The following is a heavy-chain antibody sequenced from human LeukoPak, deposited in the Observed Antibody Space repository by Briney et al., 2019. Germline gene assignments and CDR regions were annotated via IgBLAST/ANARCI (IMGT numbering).Heavy chain of an antibody. J-gene: IGHJ4*02. Sequence: PSETLSLTCTVSGGSISSSSYYWGWIRQPPGKGLEWIGSIYYSGSTYYNPSLKSRVTISVDTSKNQFSLKLSSVTAADTAVYYCARLEGGYSYGYIYYFDYWGQGTLVTVSS. CDR1: GGSISSSSYY. CDR2: IYYSGST. V-gene: IGHV4-39*01. CDR3: ARLEGGYSYGYIYYFDY. D-gene: IGHD5-18*01.